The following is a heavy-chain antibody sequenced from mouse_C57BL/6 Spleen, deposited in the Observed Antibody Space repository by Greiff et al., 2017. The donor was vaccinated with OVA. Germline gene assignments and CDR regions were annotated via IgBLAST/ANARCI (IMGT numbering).Heavy chain of an antibody. D-gene: IGHD2-12*01. CDR3: SRSRTCYIPLDY. CDR2: INPSNGGT. J-gene: IGHJ2*01. CDR1: GYTFTSYW. Sequence: QVQLQQPGTELVKPGASVKLSCKASGYTFTSYWMHWVKQRPGQGLEWIGNINPSNGGTKYNEKFKSKATLTVDKSSSTAYMQLSSLTSEDSAVSYCSRSRTCYIPLDYWGQGTTLTVSS. V-gene: IGHV1-53*01.